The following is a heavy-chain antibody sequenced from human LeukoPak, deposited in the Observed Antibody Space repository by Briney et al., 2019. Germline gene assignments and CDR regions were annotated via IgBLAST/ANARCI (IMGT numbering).Heavy chain of an antibody. CDR1: GFTFSSYS. Sequence: GGSLRLSCAASGFTFSSYSMNWVRQAPGKGLEWVSYISSSSSTIYYADSVKGRFTISRDNAKNSLYLQMNSLRAEDTAVYYCAKGPVVVPAAKRGGDYYYYMDVWGKGTTVTVSS. J-gene: IGHJ6*03. CDR2: ISSSSSTI. CDR3: AKGPVVVPAAKRGGDYYYYMDV. D-gene: IGHD2-2*01. V-gene: IGHV3-48*01.